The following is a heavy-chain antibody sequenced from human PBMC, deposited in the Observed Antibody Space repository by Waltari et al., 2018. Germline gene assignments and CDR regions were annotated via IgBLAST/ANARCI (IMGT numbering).Heavy chain of an antibody. J-gene: IGHJ4*02. CDR2: IWVDGSDK. V-gene: IGHV3-30*02. CDR3: AKDAFGNTYLDF. Sequence: QVNLVESGGGVVQPGGSLRLSCATSGFTFSNFGMHWVRQAPGKGLGWVARIWVDGSDKFDADSVRRRCTISRGNSARTLYLEMDSLRLDDTAMYYCAKDAFGNTYLDFWGQGTLVTVSS. CDR1: GFTFSNFG. D-gene: IGHD2-2*02.